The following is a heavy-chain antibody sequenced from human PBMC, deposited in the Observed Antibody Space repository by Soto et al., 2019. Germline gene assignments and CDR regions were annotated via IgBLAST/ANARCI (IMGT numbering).Heavy chain of an antibody. D-gene: IGHD1-7*01. CDR3: ARELELRKYYYGMDV. V-gene: IGHV3-23*01. J-gene: IGHJ6*02. CDR2: ISGSGGST. Sequence: GGSLRLSCAASGFTFSSYAMSWVRQAPGKGLEWVSAISGSGGSTYYADSVKGRFTISRDNSKNTLYLQMNSLRAEDTAVYYCARELELRKYYYGMDVWGQGTTVTVSS. CDR1: GFTFSSYA.